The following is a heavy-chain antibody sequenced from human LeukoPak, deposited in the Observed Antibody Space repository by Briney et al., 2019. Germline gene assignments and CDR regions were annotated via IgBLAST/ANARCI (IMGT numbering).Heavy chain of an antibody. D-gene: IGHD2-15*01. J-gene: IGHJ4*02. CDR2: IYESGTT. Sequence: SETLSLTCAVYGESLNSYYWSWVRQPPGEGLEWRGEIYESGTTEYNPSLKSRVTISMVPSKQQFSLSLSSVTAADTAVYYCARGAWATRLGSWGLGTPVIVSS. CDR3: ARGAWATRLGS. CDR1: GESLNSYY. V-gene: IGHV4-34*01.